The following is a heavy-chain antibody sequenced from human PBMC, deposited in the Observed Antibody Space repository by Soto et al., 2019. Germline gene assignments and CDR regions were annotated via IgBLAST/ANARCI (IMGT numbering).Heavy chain of an antibody. CDR1: GFNFGAYG. Sequence: QVQLVESGGGVVQPGTSLRLACEASGFNFGAYGMHWVRQAPGKGLEWVAVISHDGTKTYYSDSVKGRFTISRDNSKNMLFVQMVSLRPDDTAVYSCAKARRDGYTTCSRCYGVDVWGQGTTVTVSS. J-gene: IGHJ6*02. CDR3: AKARRDGYTTCSRCYGVDV. CDR2: ISHDGTKT. V-gene: IGHV3-30*18. D-gene: IGHD5-18*01.